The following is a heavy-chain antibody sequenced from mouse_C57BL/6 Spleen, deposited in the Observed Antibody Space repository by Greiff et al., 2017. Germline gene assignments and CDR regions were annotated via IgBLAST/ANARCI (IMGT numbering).Heavy chain of an antibody. Sequence: DVKLVESEGGLVQPGSSMKLSCTASGFTFSDYYMAWVRQVPEKGLEWVANINYDGSSTYYLDSLKSRFIISRDNAKNILYLQMSSLKSEDTATYYCARDEDYFAYWGQGTLVTVSA. CDR3: ARDEDYFAY. D-gene: IGHD2-4*01. J-gene: IGHJ3*01. CDR2: INYDGSST. V-gene: IGHV5-16*01. CDR1: GFTFSDYY.